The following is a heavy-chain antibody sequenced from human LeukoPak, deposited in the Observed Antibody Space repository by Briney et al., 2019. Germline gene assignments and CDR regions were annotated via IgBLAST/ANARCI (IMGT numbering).Heavy chain of an antibody. V-gene: IGHV1-2*02. J-gene: IGHJ4*02. CDR3: ARGGEPGYGDFLTDY. D-gene: IGHD4-17*01. CDR2: INPNSGGT. Sequence: ASVKVSCKASGYTFTGYYMHWVRRAPGQGLEWMGWINPNSGGTNYAQKFQGRVTMTRDTSISTAYMELSRLRSDDTAVYYCARGGEPGYGDFLTDYWGQGTLVTVSS. CDR1: GYTFTGYY.